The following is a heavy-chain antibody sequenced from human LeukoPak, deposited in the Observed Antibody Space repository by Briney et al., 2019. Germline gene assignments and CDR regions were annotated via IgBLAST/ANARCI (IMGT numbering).Heavy chain of an antibody. V-gene: IGHV3-48*02. J-gene: IGHJ3*02. D-gene: IGHD3-10*01. CDR3: ARDARYLYYYGSGSYSHAFDI. Sequence: QPGGSLRLSCAASGFTFSSYSMNWVRQAPGKGLEWVSYISSSSSTIYYADSVKGRFTISRDNAKNSLYLQMNSLRDEDTAVYYCARDARYLYYYGSGSYSHAFDIWGQGTMVTVSS. CDR1: GFTFSSYS. CDR2: ISSSSSTI.